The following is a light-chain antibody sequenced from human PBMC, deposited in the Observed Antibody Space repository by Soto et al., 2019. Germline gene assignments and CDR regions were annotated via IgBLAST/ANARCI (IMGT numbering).Light chain of an antibody. CDR2: GAS. V-gene: IGKV3-20*01. CDR3: HQYCAPLFT. J-gene: IGKJ3*01. Sequence: PGERATLSCGASQSVTNNFLAWYQQKPGQAPRLLIYGASSRATGVPDRFSGSGSGTDFTLTISRLEPGDFAVYYCHQYCAPLFTFGPGAKVDIK. CDR1: QSVTNNF.